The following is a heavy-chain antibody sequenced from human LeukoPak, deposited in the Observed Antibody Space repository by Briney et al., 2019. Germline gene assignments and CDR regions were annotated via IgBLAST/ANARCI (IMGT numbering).Heavy chain of an antibody. CDR2: ISGSGGST. CDR3: ARGPDYDILADYFDY. J-gene: IGHJ4*02. Sequence: GGSLRLSCAASGFTFSSYTMSWVRQAPGKGLEWVSAISGSGGSTYYADSVRGRFTISRDNSKNTLFLQMNSLRPEDTAVYYCARGPDYDILADYFDYWGQGTLVTVSS. CDR1: GFTFSSYT. D-gene: IGHD3-9*01. V-gene: IGHV3-23*01.